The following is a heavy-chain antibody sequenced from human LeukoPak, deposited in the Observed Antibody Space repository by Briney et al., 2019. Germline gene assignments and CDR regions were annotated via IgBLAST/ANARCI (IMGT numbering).Heavy chain of an antibody. CDR3: AKDQWLVLDY. V-gene: IGHV3-48*01. CDR1: EFTFSSYN. D-gene: IGHD6-19*01. CDR2: ISSSSSTI. J-gene: IGHJ4*02. Sequence: PGGSLRLSCAASEFTFSSYNMNWVRQAPGKGLEWVSYISSSSSTIYYADSVKGRFTISRDNAKNSLYLQMNSLRAEDTAVYSCAKDQWLVLDYWGQGTLVTVSS.